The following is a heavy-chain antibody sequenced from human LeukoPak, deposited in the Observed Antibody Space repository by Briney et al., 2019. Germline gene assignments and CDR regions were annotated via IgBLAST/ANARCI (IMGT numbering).Heavy chain of an antibody. V-gene: IGHV1-2*02. Sequence: VASVRVSCKASGYTFTNYFIHWVRQAPGQGLEWMGWINPNNGDTASAQNFQGRVTLTSDTSTRTAYMELRRLRYDDTAVYYCARGEVAMADWGQGARVTVSS. CDR1: GYTFTNYF. J-gene: IGHJ4*02. CDR2: INPNNGDT. CDR3: ARGEVAMAD. D-gene: IGHD5-12*01.